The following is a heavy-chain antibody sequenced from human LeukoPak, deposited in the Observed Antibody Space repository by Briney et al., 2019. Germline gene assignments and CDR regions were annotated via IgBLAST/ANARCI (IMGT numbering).Heavy chain of an antibody. CDR2: ISSSSSTI. V-gene: IGHV3-48*01. CDR1: GFTFSSYS. J-gene: IGHJ4*02. D-gene: IGHD2-15*01. Sequence: GGSLRLSCAASGFTFSSYSMNWVRQAPGKGLEWVSYISSSSSTIYYADSVKGRFTISRDNAENSLFLQMNSLRAEDTAVYYCARGDCNGGSCYLSLTTIDYWGQGTLVTVSS. CDR3: ARGDCNGGSCYLSLTTIDY.